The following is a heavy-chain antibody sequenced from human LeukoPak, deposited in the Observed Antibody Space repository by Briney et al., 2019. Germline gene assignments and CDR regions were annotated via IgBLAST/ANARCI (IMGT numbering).Heavy chain of an antibody. D-gene: IGHD3-10*01. CDR1: GGSISSYY. CDR2: IYYSGGT. V-gene: IGHV4-59*01. Sequence: PETLSLTCTVSGGSISSYYWSWIRQPPGKGLEWIGYIYYSGGTNYNPSLKSRVTISVDTSKNQFSLRLSSVTAADTAVYYCARDMGYYGSGSFLFDYWGRGTLVTVSS. CDR3: ARDMGYYGSGSFLFDY. J-gene: IGHJ4*02.